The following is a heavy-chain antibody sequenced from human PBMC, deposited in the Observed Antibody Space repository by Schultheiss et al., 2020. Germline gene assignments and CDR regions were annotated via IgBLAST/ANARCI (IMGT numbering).Heavy chain of an antibody. CDR3: ARNPDLQNTHFDS. V-gene: IGHV3-48*03. Sequence: GGSLRLSCAASGFTFSSYAMNWVRQAPGKGLQWVSYISSSDNTIYYADSVKGRFTISRDNSNNALFLQMNGLRAEDTAMYYCARNPDLQNTHFDSWGQGTLVTVSS. J-gene: IGHJ4*02. D-gene: IGHD2/OR15-2a*01. CDR2: ISSSDNTI. CDR1: GFTFSSYA.